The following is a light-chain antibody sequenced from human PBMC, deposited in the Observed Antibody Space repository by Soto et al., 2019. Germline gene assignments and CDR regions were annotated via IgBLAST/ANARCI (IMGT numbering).Light chain of an antibody. CDR2: AAS. Sequence: DIQMTQSPSSLSASVGDRVTITCRASHDINNYLNWYQQKPGKAPNLLIYAASSLQSGVPSRFSSSGSGTDFTLTIISLQPEDFATYYCQQSYSGPITFGQGTRLEIK. V-gene: IGKV1-39*01. CDR3: QQSYSGPIT. CDR1: HDINNY. J-gene: IGKJ5*01.